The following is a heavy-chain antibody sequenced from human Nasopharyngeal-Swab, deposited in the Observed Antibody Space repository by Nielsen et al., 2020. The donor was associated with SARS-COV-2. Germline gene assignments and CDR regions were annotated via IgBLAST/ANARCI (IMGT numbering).Heavy chain of an antibody. CDR1: GFTFSNYL. CDR2: IKQDGSEK. J-gene: IGHJ6*03. CDR3: ARDRADSSLYYMDV. Sequence: GGSLRLSCAASGFTFSNYLMNWVRQAPGKGLEWVANIKQDGSEKYYVDSVKGRFTISRDNAKNSLYLQMNSLRAEDTAVYYCARDRADSSLYYMDVWGKGTTVTVSS. V-gene: IGHV3-7*03. D-gene: IGHD3-22*01.